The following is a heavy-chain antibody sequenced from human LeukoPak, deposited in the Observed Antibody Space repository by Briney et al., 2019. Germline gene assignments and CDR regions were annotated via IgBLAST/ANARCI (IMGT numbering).Heavy chain of an antibody. CDR2: ISSSSSYI. J-gene: IGHJ6*02. V-gene: IGHV3-21*01. Sequence: GGSLRLSCAASGFTFSSYSMNWVRLAPGKGLEWVSSISSSSSYIYYADSVKGRSTISRDNAKNSLYLQMNSLRAEDTAVYYCARDTVVVVAATHYYGMDVWGQGTTVTVSS. CDR1: GFTFSSYS. D-gene: IGHD2-15*01. CDR3: ARDTVVVVAATHYYGMDV.